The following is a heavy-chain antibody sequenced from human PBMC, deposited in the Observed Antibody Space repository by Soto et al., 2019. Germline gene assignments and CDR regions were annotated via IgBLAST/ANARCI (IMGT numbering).Heavy chain of an antibody. CDR3: ARLDAVGAG. Sequence: EVQLVESGGGLVQPGGSLRLSCAASGFTFSSYEMNWVRQAPGKGLEWVSYISSSGSTIYYADSVKGRFTSSRDNAKNSLYLQMNSMRAEDTAVYYCARLDAVGAGWCQGTLVTVSS. D-gene: IGHD1-26*01. CDR1: GFTFSSYE. V-gene: IGHV3-48*03. J-gene: IGHJ4*02. CDR2: ISSSGSTI.